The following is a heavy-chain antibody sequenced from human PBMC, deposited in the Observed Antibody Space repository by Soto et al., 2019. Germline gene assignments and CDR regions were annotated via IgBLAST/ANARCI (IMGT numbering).Heavy chain of an antibody. Sequence: QLQLQESGPGLVKPSETLSLTCTVSGGSISSSSYYWGWIRQPPGKGLEWIGSIYYSGSTYYNPSLKSRVTISVDTSKNQFSLKLSSVTAADTAVYYCARARKPDIVVVPAARTFDYWGQGTLVTVSS. J-gene: IGHJ4*02. CDR2: IYYSGST. CDR1: GGSISSSSYY. CDR3: ARARKPDIVVVPAARTFDY. D-gene: IGHD2-2*01. V-gene: IGHV4-39*01.